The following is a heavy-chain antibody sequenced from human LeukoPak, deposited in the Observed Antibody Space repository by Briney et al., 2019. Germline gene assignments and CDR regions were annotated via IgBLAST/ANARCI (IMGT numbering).Heavy chain of an antibody. CDR3: ASVKARYFDWLPPRD. D-gene: IGHD3-9*01. V-gene: IGHV3-74*01. Sequence: GGSLRLSCAASGFTFSSYWMPWVRQAPGKGLVWVSRINSDGSSTSYADSVKGRFTISRDNSKNTLYLQMNSLRAEDTAVYYCASVKARYFDWLPPRDWGQGTLVTVSS. J-gene: IGHJ4*02. CDR1: GFTFSSYW. CDR2: INSDGSST.